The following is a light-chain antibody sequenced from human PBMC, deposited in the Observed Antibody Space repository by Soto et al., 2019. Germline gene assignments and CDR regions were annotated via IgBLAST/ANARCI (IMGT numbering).Light chain of an antibody. CDR1: QGIRND. V-gene: IGKV1-6*02. CDR3: LQDYNYPRT. J-gene: IGKJ1*01. Sequence: IQMTQSPSSLSASVGDRVTITCRVSQGIRNDLGWYQQKPGEAPNLLIYAATSLRSGVPSRFSGSGSGTDFTLTISSLQHEDFATYFCLQDYNYPRTFGQGTKVEVK. CDR2: AAT.